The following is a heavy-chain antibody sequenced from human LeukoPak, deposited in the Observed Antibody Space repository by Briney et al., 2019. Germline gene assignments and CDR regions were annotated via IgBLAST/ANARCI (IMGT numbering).Heavy chain of an antibody. CDR3: TTGTY. CDR2: IRSKTDGGTA. J-gene: IGHJ4*02. CDR1: GFTFSNPW. Sequence: PGGSLRLSCAVSGFTFSNPWMSWVRQAPGKGLEWVGRIRSKTDGGTADYAAPVKDRIIISRDDSKNTLYLQMNSLKNEDTAVYYCTTGTYWGQGTLVTVSS. V-gene: IGHV3-15*01.